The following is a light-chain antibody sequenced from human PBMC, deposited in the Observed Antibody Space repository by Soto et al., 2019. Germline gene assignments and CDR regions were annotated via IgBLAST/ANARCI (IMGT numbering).Light chain of an antibody. J-gene: IGKJ1*01. Sequence: EIEMTQSPATLSVSPGERATLSCRASQSVSSKLAWYQQKPGQAPRLLIYAASTRATGIPARFSGSGSGTEFTLTISSLQSEDFAVYYCQQYNNWPWTFGQGTKVDIK. CDR3: QQYNNWPWT. CDR2: AAS. V-gene: IGKV3-15*01. CDR1: QSVSSK.